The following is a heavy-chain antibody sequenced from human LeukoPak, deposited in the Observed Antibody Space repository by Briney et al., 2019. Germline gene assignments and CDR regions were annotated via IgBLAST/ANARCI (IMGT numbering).Heavy chain of an antibody. V-gene: IGHV3-23*01. J-gene: IGHJ6*03. CDR1: GFTYSTYA. CDR3: AKKVGSGWYPAIMDV. D-gene: IGHD6-19*01. Sequence: TGGSLRLSCAASGFTYSTYAMSWVRQAPGKGLEWVSTISGSYSDYSTYYADSVKGRFIISRDNSKNTLSLQMNSLRAEDTAVYYCAKKVGSGWYPAIMDVWGKGTTVTVSS. CDR2: ISGSYSDYST.